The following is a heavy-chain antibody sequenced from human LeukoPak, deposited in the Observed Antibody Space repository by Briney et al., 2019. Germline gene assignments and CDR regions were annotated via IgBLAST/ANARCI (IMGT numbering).Heavy chain of an antibody. CDR3: ARGPPRGYQRIGNWFDP. V-gene: IGHV1-18*04. Sequence: GASVKVSCKASGYTFTGYYMHWVRQAPGQGLEWMGWITTYNGNTNYAQKVQGRVTMTRDTSTSTAYMELRSLRSDDTAVYYCARGPPRGYQRIGNWFDPWGQGTLVTVSS. CDR1: GYTFTGYY. CDR2: ITTYNGNT. J-gene: IGHJ5*02. D-gene: IGHD1-14*01.